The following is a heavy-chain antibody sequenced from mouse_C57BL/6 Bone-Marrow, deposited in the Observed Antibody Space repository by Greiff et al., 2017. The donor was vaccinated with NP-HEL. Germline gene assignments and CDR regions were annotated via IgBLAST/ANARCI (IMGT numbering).Heavy chain of an antibody. CDR1: GYTFTSYW. Sequence: VKLQQPGAELVMPGASVKLSCKASGYTFTSYWMHWVKQRPGQGLEWIGEIDPSDSYTNYNQKFKGKSTLTVDKSSSTAYMQLSSLTSEDSAVYYCAPGYYAMDYWGQGTSVTVSS. D-gene: IGHD3-2*02. J-gene: IGHJ4*01. V-gene: IGHV1-69*01. CDR2: IDPSDSYT. CDR3: APGYYAMDY.